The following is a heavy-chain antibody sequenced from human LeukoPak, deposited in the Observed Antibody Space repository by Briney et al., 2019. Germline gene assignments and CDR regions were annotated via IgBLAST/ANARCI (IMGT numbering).Heavy chain of an antibody. D-gene: IGHD5-18*01. CDR2: INPSGRST. CDR3: ARVDGYSYGYTNYYYGMDV. CDR1: GFTFTSYY. Sequence: ASVKVSCKASGFTFTSYYMHWVRQAPGQGIEWMGIINPSGRSTSYAQKFQGRVTMTRDTSTSTVYMELSSLRSEDTAVYYCARVDGYSYGYTNYYYGMDVWGQGTTVAVSS. V-gene: IGHV1-46*01. J-gene: IGHJ6*02.